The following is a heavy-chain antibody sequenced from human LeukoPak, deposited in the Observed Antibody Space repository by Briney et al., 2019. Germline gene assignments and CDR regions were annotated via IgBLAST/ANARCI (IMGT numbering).Heavy chain of an antibody. D-gene: IGHD3-22*01. V-gene: IGHV3-23*01. Sequence: PGGSLRLSCAASGFTFSSYWMSWVRQAPGKGLEWVSAISGSGGSTSYADSVKGRFTISRDNSKNTLYLQMNSLRAEDTAVYYCTRRSSDDSSGYYYQWGQGTLVTVSS. J-gene: IGHJ4*02. CDR2: ISGSGGST. CDR3: TRRSSDDSSGYYYQ. CDR1: GFTFSSYW.